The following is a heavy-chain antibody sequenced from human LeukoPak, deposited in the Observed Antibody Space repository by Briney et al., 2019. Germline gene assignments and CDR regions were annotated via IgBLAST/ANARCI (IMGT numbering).Heavy chain of an antibody. Sequence: SETLSLTCTVSGGSISSGGYYWSWIRQPPGKGLEWIGYIYHSGSTYYNPSLKSRVTISVDRSKNQFSLKLSSVTAADTAVYYCARDLIRLGYFDYWGQGTLVTVSS. CDR2: IYHSGST. J-gene: IGHJ4*02. V-gene: IGHV4-30-2*01. CDR3: ARDLIRLGYFDY. D-gene: IGHD2-21*01. CDR1: GGSISSGGYY.